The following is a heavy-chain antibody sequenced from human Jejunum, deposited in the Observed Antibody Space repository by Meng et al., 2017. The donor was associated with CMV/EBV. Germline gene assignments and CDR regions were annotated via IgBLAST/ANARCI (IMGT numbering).Heavy chain of an antibody. CDR2: IKNDGSER. Sequence: FNIYWLTWVRQAPGKGLEWVADIKNDGSERTYVDSVKGRFTISRDNVRNSLYLQMNSLRVEDTAVYYCVIVRNYNYDSSGHSLDFWGQGTLVTVSS. J-gene: IGHJ4*02. D-gene: IGHD3-22*01. CDR3: VIVRNYNYDSSGHSLDF. CDR1: FNIYW. V-gene: IGHV3-7*01.